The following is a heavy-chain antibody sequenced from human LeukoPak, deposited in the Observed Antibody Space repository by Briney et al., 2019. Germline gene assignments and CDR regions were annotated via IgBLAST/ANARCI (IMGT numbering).Heavy chain of an antibody. CDR3: AESNGYGLVDI. CDR1: GGSFSLYY. V-gene: IGHV4-34*01. J-gene: IGHJ4*02. Sequence: PSETLSLTCAVYGGSFSLYYWTWIRQSPGKGLEWIGEINHSGNTNYNPSLKSRVTISLDTSRNQFSLKLNSVTAADTAVYYCAESNGYGLVDIWGQGTLVTVSS. D-gene: IGHD3-10*01. CDR2: INHSGNT.